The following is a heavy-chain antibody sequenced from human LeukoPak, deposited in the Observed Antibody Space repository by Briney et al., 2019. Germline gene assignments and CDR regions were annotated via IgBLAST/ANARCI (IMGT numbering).Heavy chain of an antibody. D-gene: IGHD6-19*01. J-gene: IGHJ5*02. V-gene: IGHV3-30*03. CDR3: VREGGSGWYSGWFDP. CDR2: ISFDGSNI. CDR1: GFTFSSYG. Sequence: GRSLRLSCEASGFTFSSYGMHWVRQAPGKGLEWVSLISFDGSNIYYVDSVKGRCTISRDNAKNSLYLQMSSLRAEDTALYYCVREGGSGWYSGWFDPWGQGTLVTVSS.